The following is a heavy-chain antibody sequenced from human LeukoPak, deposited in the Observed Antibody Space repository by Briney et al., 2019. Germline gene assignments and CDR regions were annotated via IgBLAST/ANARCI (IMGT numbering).Heavy chain of an antibody. CDR1: GGSISSSSYY. CDR2: IYYSGST. D-gene: IGHD4-17*01. Sequence: PSETLSLTCTVSGGSISSSSYYWGWIRQPPGKGLKWIGSIYYSGSTYYNPSLKSRVTISVDTSKNQFSLKLSSVTAADTAVYYCARIDYGWFDPWGQGTLVTVSS. CDR3: ARIDYGWFDP. J-gene: IGHJ5*02. V-gene: IGHV4-39*01.